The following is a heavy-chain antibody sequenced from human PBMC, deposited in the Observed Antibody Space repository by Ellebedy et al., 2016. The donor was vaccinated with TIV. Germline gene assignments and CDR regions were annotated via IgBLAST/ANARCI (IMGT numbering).Heavy chain of an antibody. CDR1: GYTFTGYY. D-gene: IGHD3-9*01. V-gene: IGHV1-3*01. Sequence: AASVKVSCKASGYTFTGYYMHWVRQAPGQRPEWMGWINAGIGNTKYSEKFQGRVTITTDTSASTAYMELSSLRSEDTAVYYCARRFDIVTGSYPRGYYGLDIWGQGTTVTVSS. CDR2: INAGIGNT. CDR3: ARRFDIVTGSYPRGYYGLDI. J-gene: IGHJ6*02.